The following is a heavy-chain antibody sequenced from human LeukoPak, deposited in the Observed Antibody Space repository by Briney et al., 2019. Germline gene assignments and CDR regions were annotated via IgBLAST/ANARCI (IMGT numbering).Heavy chain of an antibody. D-gene: IGHD3-10*01. CDR2: FDPEDGET. J-gene: IGHJ4*02. Sequence: ASVKVSYKVSGYTLTELSMHWVRQAPGKGLEWMGGFDPEDGETIYAQKFQGRVTMTEDTSTDTAYMELSSLRSEDTAVYYRATARTYYYGSGSYPPPDYWGQGTQVTVSS. CDR1: GYTLTELS. V-gene: IGHV1-24*01. CDR3: ATARTYYYGSGSYPPPDY.